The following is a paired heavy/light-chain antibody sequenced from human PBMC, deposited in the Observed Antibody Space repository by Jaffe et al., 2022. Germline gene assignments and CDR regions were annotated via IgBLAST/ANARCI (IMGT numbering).Light chain of an antibody. V-gene: IGKV3-20*01. CDR3: QQYGSSPGT. Sequence: EIVLTQSPGTLSLSPGERATLSCRASQSVSSSYLAWYQQKPGQAPRLLIYDASSRATGIPDRFSGSGSGTDFTLTISRLEPEDFAVYYCQQYGSSPGTFGQGTKVEIK. CDR1: QSVSSSY. J-gene: IGKJ1*01. CDR2: DAS.
Heavy chain of an antibody. J-gene: IGHJ2*01. CDR1: GYSISSGYF. V-gene: IGHV4-38-2*01. Sequence: QVQLQESGPGLVKPSETLSLTCAVSGYSISSGYFWGWIRQPPGKGLEWIGSIYHSGSSYYNPSLKSRVTISVDTSKNQFSLKLRSVTAADTAVYYCARPQRTGYSSSSFYWYFDLWGRGTLVTVSS. D-gene: IGHD6-13*01. CDR3: ARPQRTGYSSSSFYWYFDL. CDR2: IYHSGSS.